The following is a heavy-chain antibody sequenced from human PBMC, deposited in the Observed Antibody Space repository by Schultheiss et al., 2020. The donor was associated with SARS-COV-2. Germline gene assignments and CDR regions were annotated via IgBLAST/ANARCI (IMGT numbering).Heavy chain of an antibody. CDR2: ISSNGGST. J-gene: IGHJ6*03. V-gene: IGHV3-64*01. CDR3: ARDRQGYDILTGYYKYYYYYMDV. Sequence: GESLKISCAASGFTFRNYWMHWVRQAPGKGLEYVSAISSNGGSTYYANSVKGRFTISRDNSKNTLYLQMNSLRAEDTAVYYCARDRQGYDILTGYYKYYYYYMDVWGKGTTVTVSS. CDR1: GFTFRNYW. D-gene: IGHD3-9*01.